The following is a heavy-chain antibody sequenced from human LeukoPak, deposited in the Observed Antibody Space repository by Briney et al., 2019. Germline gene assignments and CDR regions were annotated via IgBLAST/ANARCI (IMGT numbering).Heavy chain of an antibody. J-gene: IGHJ4*02. D-gene: IGHD3-3*01. CDR2: IIPILGIA. V-gene: IGHV1-69*04. CDR1: GGTFSSYA. Sequence: SVKVSCKASGGTFSSYAISWVRQAPGQGLELMGRIIPILGIANYAQKFQGRVTITADKSTSTAYMELSSLRSEDTAVYYCAAYYDFWSGYYLSGAWDYWGQGTLVTVSS. CDR3: AAYYDFWSGYYLSGAWDY.